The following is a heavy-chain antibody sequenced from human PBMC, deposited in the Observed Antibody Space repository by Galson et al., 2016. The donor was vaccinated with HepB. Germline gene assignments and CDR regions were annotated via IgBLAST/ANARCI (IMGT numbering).Heavy chain of an antibody. CDR3: ARGGSTSSWFWVD. V-gene: IGHV3-74*01. J-gene: IGHJ4*02. Sequence: SLRLSCAASGFTFSSYAMTWVRQAPGKGLVWVSRISSDGSKTTYADSVKGRFTISRDNAKNSLYLQMNSLRAEDTAVYYCARGGSTSSWFWVDWGQETLVTVSS. CDR2: ISSDGSKT. D-gene: IGHD6-13*01. CDR1: GFTFSSYA.